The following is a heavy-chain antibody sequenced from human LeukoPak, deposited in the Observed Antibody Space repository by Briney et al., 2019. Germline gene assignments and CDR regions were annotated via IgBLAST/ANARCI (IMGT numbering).Heavy chain of an antibody. CDR1: GFTFSSYS. CDR3: ARSTFGELLFDY. V-gene: IGHV3-21*01. Sequence: PGGSLRLSCAASGFTFSSYSMNWVRQAPGKGLEWVSSISSSSSYIYYADSVKGRFTISRDNAKNSLYLQMNSLRAEDTAVYYCARSTFGELLFDYWGQGTLVTVSS. J-gene: IGHJ4*02. CDR2: ISSSSSYI. D-gene: IGHD3-10*01.